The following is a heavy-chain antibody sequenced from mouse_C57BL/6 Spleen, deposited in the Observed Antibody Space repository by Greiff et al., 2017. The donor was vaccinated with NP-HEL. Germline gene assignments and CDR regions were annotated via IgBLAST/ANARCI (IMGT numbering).Heavy chain of an antibody. CDR1: GYAFSSYW. D-gene: IGHD1-1*01. J-gene: IGHJ1*03. CDR3: ARSVVGRYFDV. Sequence: QVHVKQSGAELVKPGASVKISCKASGYAFSSYWMNWVKQRPGKGLEWIGQIYPGDGDTNYNGKFKGKATLTADKSSSTAYMQLSSLTSEDSAVYFCARSVVGRYFDVWGTGTTVTVSS. V-gene: IGHV1-80*01. CDR2: IYPGDGDT.